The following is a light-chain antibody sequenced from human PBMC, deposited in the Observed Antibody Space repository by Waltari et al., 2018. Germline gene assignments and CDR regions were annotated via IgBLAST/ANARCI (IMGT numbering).Light chain of an antibody. J-gene: IGLJ3*02. CDR1: SGSIASNY. Sequence: NFMLTQPHSVSESPGNTVTISCTRSSGSIASNYVQWYQQRPGSSPTTVNYEDNHRPSGVHYRFYGSIDRSSNSASLTISGLKTEDEADYYCQSYGSSNPRVFGGGTKLTVL. CDR2: EDN. CDR3: QSYGSSNPRV. V-gene: IGLV6-57*01.